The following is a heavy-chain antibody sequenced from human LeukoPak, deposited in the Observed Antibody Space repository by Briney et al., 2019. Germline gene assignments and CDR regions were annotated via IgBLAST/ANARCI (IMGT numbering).Heavy chain of an antibody. CDR3: AKSRQQLDY. CDR1: GFTFSNYA. CDR2: ISGSGGNT. Sequence: GGSLRLSCAASGFTFSNYAMSWVRQAPGKGLEWVPTISGSGGNTYYADSVKGRFTISRDSSKNTLYLQMNSLRAEDTAVYYCAKSRQQLDYWGQGTLVTVSS. J-gene: IGHJ4*02. D-gene: IGHD6-13*01. V-gene: IGHV3-23*01.